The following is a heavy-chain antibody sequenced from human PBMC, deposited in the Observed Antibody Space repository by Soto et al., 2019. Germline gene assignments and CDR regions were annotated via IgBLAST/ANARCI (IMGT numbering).Heavy chain of an antibody. CDR2: IDHDGPT. J-gene: IGHJ4*02. CDR1: GFTFSNYW. Sequence: EVQLVESGGGLVQPGGSLRLSCAGSGFTFSNYWMHWVRQAPGKRLEWVSRIDHDGPTDYADSVRGRFPISRENAENTLYLQMNSLRPEDTAVYYCVRDSHSDYWGQGTLVLVSS. V-gene: IGHV3-74*01. CDR3: VRDSHSDY.